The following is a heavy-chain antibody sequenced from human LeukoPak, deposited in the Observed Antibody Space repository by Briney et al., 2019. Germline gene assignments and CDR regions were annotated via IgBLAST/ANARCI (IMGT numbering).Heavy chain of an antibody. Sequence: GGSLRLSCATSGFTFSTYWMSWVRQAPGKGLEWVANIKQDGSEQYYVDSVKGRFTISRDNAKNSLYLQMNSLRVEDTAVYYCARAGDLDYWGQGTLVTVSS. CDR3: ARAGDLDY. J-gene: IGHJ4*02. D-gene: IGHD7-27*01. CDR1: GFTFSTYW. V-gene: IGHV3-7*04. CDR2: IKQDGSEQ.